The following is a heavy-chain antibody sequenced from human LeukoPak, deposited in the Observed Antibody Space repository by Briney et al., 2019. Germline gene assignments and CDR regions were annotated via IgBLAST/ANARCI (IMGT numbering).Heavy chain of an antibody. CDR2: ISGSGDST. CDR1: GFTFSSCA. J-gene: IGHJ4*02. CDR3: AKSGSGWYRFDC. D-gene: IGHD6-19*01. Sequence: GGSLRLSCAASGFTFSSCAMSWVRQAPGKGLEWVSAISGSGDSTYYADSVKGRFTISRDNSKNTLYLQMNSLRAEDTAVYYCAKSGSGWYRFDCWGQGTLVTVSS. V-gene: IGHV3-23*01.